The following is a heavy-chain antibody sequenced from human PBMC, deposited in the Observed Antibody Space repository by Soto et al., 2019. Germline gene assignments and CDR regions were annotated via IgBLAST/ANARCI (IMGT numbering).Heavy chain of an antibody. J-gene: IGHJ4*02. CDR2: IYYSGSS. D-gene: IGHD4-17*01. CDR3: ARHETTVITGGN. Sequence: QVQLQESGPGLVKPSETLSLTCTVSGGSISGYYWSWIRQPPGKGLEWIGYIYYSGSSNYNPSIKSRVTISVDTSKNQISLKLTSVTAADTAVYYCARHETTVITGGNWGQGTLVTVSS. V-gene: IGHV4-59*08. CDR1: GGSISGYY.